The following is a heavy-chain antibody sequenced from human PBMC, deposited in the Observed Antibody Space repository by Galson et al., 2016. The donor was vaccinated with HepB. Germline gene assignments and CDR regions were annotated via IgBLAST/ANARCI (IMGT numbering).Heavy chain of an antibody. V-gene: IGHV4-34*01. J-gene: IGHJ5*02. D-gene: IGHD2-21*02. CDR3: ARGRRTKMTWHYLDP. CDR1: DGSSTGHY. Sequence: SETLSLTCEIHDGSSTGHYWNWISQPPGRGLEWIGEIIDTGISNSNQSLKTRLTISLDTSNNLLSLNLTSVTAADTAIYYCARGRRTKMTWHYLDPWGQGVLVAVSS. CDR2: IIDTGIS.